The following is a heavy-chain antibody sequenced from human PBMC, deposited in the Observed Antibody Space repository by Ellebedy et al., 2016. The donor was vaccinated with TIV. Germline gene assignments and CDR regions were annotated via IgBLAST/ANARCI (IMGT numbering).Heavy chain of an antibody. J-gene: IGHJ4*02. CDR3: ARDRPRSWDYYGSGSYFPFDY. CDR2: FDPEDGET. CDR1: GYTLTELS. V-gene: IGHV1-24*01. Sequence: ASVKVSCKVSGYTLTELSMHWVRQAPGKGLEWMGGFDPEDGETIYAQKFQGRVTMTTDTSTSTAYMELRSLRSDDTAVYYCARDRPRSWDYYGSGSYFPFDYWGQGTLVTVSS. D-gene: IGHD3-10*01.